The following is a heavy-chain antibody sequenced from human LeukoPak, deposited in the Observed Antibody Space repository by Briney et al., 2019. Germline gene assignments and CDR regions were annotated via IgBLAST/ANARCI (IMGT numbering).Heavy chain of an antibody. D-gene: IGHD6-19*01. J-gene: IGHJ6*02. CDR3: ARCIAVAGGSLYYYYGMDV. CDR1: GFTFSDYY. V-gene: IGHV4-34*01. CDR2: INHSGST. Sequence: GSLRLSCAASGFTFSDYYMSWIRQPPGKGLEWIGEINHSGSTNYNPSLKSRVTISVDTSKNQFSLKLSSVTAADTAVYYCARCIAVAGGSLYYYYGMDVWGQGTTVTVSS.